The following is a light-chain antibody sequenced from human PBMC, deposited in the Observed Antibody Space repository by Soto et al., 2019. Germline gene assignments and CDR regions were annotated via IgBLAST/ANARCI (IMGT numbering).Light chain of an antibody. CDR2: DAA. V-gene: IGKV3-11*01. J-gene: IGKJ4*02. CDR3: QHRSSWPRS. Sequence: DIVLTQSPATLSLSPGDRATLSCRASQSVGTSLAWYTQQPGQAPRLLIHDAAYRASGIPERFSGSGSGTAFCGSISSLDPDDFAVYYCQHRSSWPRSFGSGNKV. CDR1: QSVGTS.